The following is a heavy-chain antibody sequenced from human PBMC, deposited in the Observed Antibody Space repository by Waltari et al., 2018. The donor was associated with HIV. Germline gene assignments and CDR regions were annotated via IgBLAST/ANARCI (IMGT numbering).Heavy chain of an antibody. CDR2: IKQDGSEK. CDR1: GFTFSSYW. Sequence: EVQLVESGGGLVQPGGSLRLSCAASGFTFSSYWMSWVRQAPGKGLEWVANIKQDGSEKYYVDSVKGRFTSSRDNAKNSLYLQMNSLRAEDTAVYYCARDEVAARPLGGYYYYYGMDVWGQGTTVTVSS. V-gene: IGHV3-7*01. CDR3: ARDEVAARPLGGYYYYYGMDV. D-gene: IGHD6-6*01. J-gene: IGHJ6*02.